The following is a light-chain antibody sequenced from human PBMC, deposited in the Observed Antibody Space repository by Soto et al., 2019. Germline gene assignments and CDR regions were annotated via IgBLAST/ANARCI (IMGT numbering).Light chain of an antibody. CDR2: DAS. Sequence: DIPMTQSPSTLSASVGDTVTITCRASQSISSWLAWYQQKPGKAPKLLIYDASSLESGVPSTFSGSGSGTEFTLTISSLQPDDFATYYCQQYNSYPYTFGQGTKLEIK. CDR1: QSISSW. J-gene: IGKJ2*01. V-gene: IGKV1-5*01. CDR3: QQYNSYPYT.